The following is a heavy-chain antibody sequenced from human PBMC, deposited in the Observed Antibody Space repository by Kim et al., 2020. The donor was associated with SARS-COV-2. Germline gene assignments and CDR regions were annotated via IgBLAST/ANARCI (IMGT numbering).Heavy chain of an antibody. CDR2: ISSSSSYI. D-gene: IGHD2-2*02. J-gene: IGHJ6*03. V-gene: IGHV3-21*01. CDR1: GFTFSSYS. CDR3: ASGYTHYYMDV. Sequence: GGSLRLSCAASGFTFSSYSMNWVRQAPGKGLEWVSSISSSSSYIYYADSVKGRFTISRDNAKNSLYLQMNSLRAEDTAVYYCASGYTHYYMDVWGKGTTVTVSS.